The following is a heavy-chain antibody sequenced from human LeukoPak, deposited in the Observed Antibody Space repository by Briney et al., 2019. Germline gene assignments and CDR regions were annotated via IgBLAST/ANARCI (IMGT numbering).Heavy chain of an antibody. Sequence: SETLSLTCTVSGGSISSYYWSWIRKPPGKGLEWIGEINHSGSTNYNPSLKSRVTISVDTSKNQFSLKLSSVTAADTAVYYCARLGYCSSTSCYEAYYYYYYMDVWGKGTTVTVSS. D-gene: IGHD2-2*01. CDR2: INHSGST. CDR3: ARLGYCSSTSCYEAYYYYYYMDV. V-gene: IGHV4-34*01. J-gene: IGHJ6*03. CDR1: GGSISSYY.